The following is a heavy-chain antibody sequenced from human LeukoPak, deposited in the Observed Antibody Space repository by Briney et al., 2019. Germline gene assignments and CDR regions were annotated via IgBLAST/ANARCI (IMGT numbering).Heavy chain of an antibody. Sequence: ASVKVSCKASGYSLTSYFMHWVRQAPGQGLEWMGVMSPSGDGANYIQKFQGRVTMTRDMSTSTDFMELSSLRSEDTAVYYCARSRYCSSTSCYGYYYYYYMDVWGKGTTVTISS. D-gene: IGHD2-2*01. CDR1: GYSLTSYF. J-gene: IGHJ6*03. CDR3: ARSRYCSSTSCYGYYYYYYMDV. V-gene: IGHV1-46*01. CDR2: MSPSGDGA.